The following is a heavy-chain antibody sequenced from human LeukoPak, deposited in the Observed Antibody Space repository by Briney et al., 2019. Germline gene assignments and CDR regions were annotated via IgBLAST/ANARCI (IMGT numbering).Heavy chain of an antibody. Sequence: PGGSLRLSCAASGFTFDDYAMHWVRQAPGKGLEWVSGIGWSSGTIAYADSVKGRFTISRDNAKNSLYLQMNSLRPEDMALYYCATEGGYWGQGTLVTVSS. CDR1: GFTFDDYA. V-gene: IGHV3-9*03. D-gene: IGHD3-16*01. CDR3: ATEGGY. CDR2: IGWSSGTI. J-gene: IGHJ4*02.